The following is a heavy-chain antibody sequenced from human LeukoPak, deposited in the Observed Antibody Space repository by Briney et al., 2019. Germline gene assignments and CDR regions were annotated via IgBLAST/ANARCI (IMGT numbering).Heavy chain of an antibody. J-gene: IGHJ4*02. Sequence: GGSLRLSCAASGFTVSHAWMNWVRQAPGKGLEWVGRIKSKTGGATTDYAAPVKGRFTISRDDSKNTLYLQMNSLQTEDTAVYYCTTRDYNPTYYFDYWGQGTLVTVSS. CDR1: GFTVSHAW. CDR2: IKSKTGGATT. V-gene: IGHV3-15*01. CDR3: TTRDYNPTYYFDY. D-gene: IGHD3-16*01.